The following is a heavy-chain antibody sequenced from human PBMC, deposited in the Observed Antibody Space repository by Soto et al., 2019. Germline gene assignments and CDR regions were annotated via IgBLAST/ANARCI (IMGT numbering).Heavy chain of an antibody. V-gene: IGHV1-69*13. CDR1: GGPLSSYA. J-gene: IGHJ3*02. CDR3: ARPNYYDSSGSPYDAFDI. D-gene: IGHD3-22*01. Sequence: SVKVSCKASGGPLSSYAIIWVRQAPGQGLEWMGGIIPIFGTANYAQKFQGRVTITADESTSTAYMELSSLRSEDTAVYYCARPNYYDSSGSPYDAFDIWGQGTMVTVSS. CDR2: IIPIFGTA.